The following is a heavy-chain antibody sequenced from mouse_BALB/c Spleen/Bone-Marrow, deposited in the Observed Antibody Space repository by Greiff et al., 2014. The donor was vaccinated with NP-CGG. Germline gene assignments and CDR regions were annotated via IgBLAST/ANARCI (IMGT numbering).Heavy chain of an antibody. V-gene: IGHV1S130*01. CDR3: TSSYRFWYFDV. Sequence: QVQLQQPGSVLVRPGTSVNLSCKASGFTFTSSWMHWAKQRPGQGLEWIGDIHPNSGNTYYNEKFKGKATLTVDSSSSTAYVDLSSITSEASAVYFCTSSYRFWYFDVWGAGTTVTVSS. J-gene: IGHJ1*01. D-gene: IGHD2-14*01. CDR1: GFTFTSSW. CDR2: IHPNSGNT.